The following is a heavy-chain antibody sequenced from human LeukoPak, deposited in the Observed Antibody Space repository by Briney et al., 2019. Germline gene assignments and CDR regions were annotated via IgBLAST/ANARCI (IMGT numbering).Heavy chain of an antibody. CDR1: GFTFSDYT. D-gene: IGHD3-22*01. J-gene: IGHJ4*02. CDR2: ISSSSTYI. V-gene: IGHV3-21*01. Sequence: GGSLRLSCAASGFTFSDYTMNWVRQAPGRGLEWVSSISSSSTYIYYADSVKGRFTISRDNAKNSLYLQMNSLRAEDTAVYYCAAQSYYDSNWGYWGQGTLVTVSS. CDR3: AAQSYYDSNWGY.